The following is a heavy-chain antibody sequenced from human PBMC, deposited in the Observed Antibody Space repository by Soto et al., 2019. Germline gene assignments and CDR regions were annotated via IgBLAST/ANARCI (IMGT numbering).Heavy chain of an antibody. V-gene: IGHV1-3*01. J-gene: IGHJ6*02. Sequence: ASVKVSCKASGYTFSTYAMHWVRQAPGQSLEWMGWINGGTGQTRYSQRFQDRVTITRDTPASTANMELTSLTSEDTAVYYCARGKGMQENYYSYALDIWGQGPTVTVAS. CDR1: GYTFSTYA. D-gene: IGHD3-10*01. CDR2: INGGTGQT. CDR3: ARGKGMQENYYSYALDI.